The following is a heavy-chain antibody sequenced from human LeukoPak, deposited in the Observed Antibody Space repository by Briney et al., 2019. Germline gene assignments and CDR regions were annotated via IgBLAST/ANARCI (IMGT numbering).Heavy chain of an antibody. J-gene: IGHJ5*02. CDR2: INPRNGYT. Sequence: ASVKVSCKASGYTLTSYGITWVRQSPGQGLEWMGWINPRNGYTDYAQKFQGRVTMTIDTSTTTAYMELTTLNSDDTAVYYCARGGSLVVGWFDPWGQGTLVTVSS. D-gene: IGHD1-26*01. CDR3: ARGGSLVVGWFDP. V-gene: IGHV1-18*01. CDR1: GYTLTSYG.